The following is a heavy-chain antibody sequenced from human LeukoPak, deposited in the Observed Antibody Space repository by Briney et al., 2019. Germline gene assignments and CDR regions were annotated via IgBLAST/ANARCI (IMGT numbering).Heavy chain of an antibody. D-gene: IGHD1-26*01. CDR2: IYSSGST. V-gene: IGHV4-4*09. Sequence: KASETLSLTCTVSGGSISSYYWSWIRQPPGKGLEWIGYIYSSGSTNYNPSFKSRVTISVDTSKNQFSLRLSSVTAADTAVYYCARRDSGSYSYFDYWGQGTLVTVSS. CDR3: ARRDSGSYSYFDY. J-gene: IGHJ4*02. CDR1: GGSISSYY.